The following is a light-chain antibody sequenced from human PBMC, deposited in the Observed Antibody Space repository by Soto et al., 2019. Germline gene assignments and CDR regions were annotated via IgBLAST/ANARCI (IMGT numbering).Light chain of an antibody. CDR1: QDISNY. CDR2: DES. CDR3: QXYDNLPGT. Sequence: DIHMTHSPASLSASVGDRVTITCQASQDISNYLNWYQQKPGKAPKLLIYDESNLETGVPSRLSGSGSGTDFNFTISSLQPEDIATYYCQXYDNLPGTFGQGTKVDIK. V-gene: IGKV1-33*01. J-gene: IGKJ1*01.